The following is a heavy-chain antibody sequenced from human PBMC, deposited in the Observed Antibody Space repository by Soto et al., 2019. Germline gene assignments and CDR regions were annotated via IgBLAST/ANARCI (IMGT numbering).Heavy chain of an antibody. CDR3: AREDGYRGIGY. D-gene: IGHD5-12*01. V-gene: IGHV1-46*03. Sequence: QVQLVQSGAEVKKPGASVKVSCKASGYTFTSYYMHWVRQAPGQGLEWMGIINPSGGSTSYAQKFQGRVTMTRDTATSTVYMELSSLRSEDTGVYYCAREDGYRGIGYWGQGTLVTVSS. CDR2: INPSGGST. J-gene: IGHJ4*02. CDR1: GYTFTSYY.